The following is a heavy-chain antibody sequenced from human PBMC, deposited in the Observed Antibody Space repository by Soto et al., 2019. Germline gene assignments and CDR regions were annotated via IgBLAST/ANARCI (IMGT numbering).Heavy chain of an antibody. CDR1: GYSFTSYW. Sequence: GESLKISCKGSGYSFTSYWIGWVRQMPGKGLGWVGIIYPGDSDTRYSPSFQGQVTISADKSISTAYLQWSSLKASDTAMYFCARGHSTDCSNGVCSFFYNHEMDVWGQGTTVTVSS. CDR2: IYPGDSDT. J-gene: IGHJ6*02. V-gene: IGHV5-51*01. D-gene: IGHD2-8*01. CDR3: ARGHSTDCSNGVCSFFYNHEMDV.